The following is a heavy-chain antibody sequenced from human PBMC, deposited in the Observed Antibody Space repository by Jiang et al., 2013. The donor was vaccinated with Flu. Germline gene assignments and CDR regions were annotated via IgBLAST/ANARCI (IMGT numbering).Heavy chain of an antibody. Sequence: LLKPSETLSVTCTVSGGSFSSHFWSWIRQPAGKGLEWIGRMYPGGSTNYNPSLKSRVTMSVATSRNQFFLQLTSVTATDTAVYYCARDSHYDRGYFDSWGQGTLVTVSS. J-gene: IGHJ4*02. CDR3: ARDSHYDRGYFDS. CDR2: MYPGGST. D-gene: IGHD3-16*01. CDR1: GGSFSSHF. V-gene: IGHV4-4*07.